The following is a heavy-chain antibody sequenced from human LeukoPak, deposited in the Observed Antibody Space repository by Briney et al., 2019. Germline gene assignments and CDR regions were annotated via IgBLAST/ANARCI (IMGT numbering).Heavy chain of an antibody. CDR2: IYYSGST. V-gene: IGHV4-30-4*01. D-gene: IGHD3-3*01. J-gene: IGHJ4*02. Sequence: SQTLSLTCTVSGGSISSGDYYWSWIRQPPGKGLEWIGYIYYSGSTYYNPSLKSRVTISVDTSKNQFSLKLSSVTAADTAVYYCARELVAYYDFWSGYYTGYFDYWGQGTLVTVSS. CDR1: GGSISSGDYY. CDR3: ARELVAYYDFWSGYYTGYFDY.